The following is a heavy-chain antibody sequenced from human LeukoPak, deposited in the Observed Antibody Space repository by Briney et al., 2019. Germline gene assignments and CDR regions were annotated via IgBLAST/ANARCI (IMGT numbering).Heavy chain of an antibody. CDR1: GYTSTGYY. Sequence: ASVKVSCKASGYTSTGYYMHWVRQAPGQGLEWMGWINPNSGGTNYAQKFQGRVTMTRDTSISTAYMELSRLRSDDTAVYYCARGGPTQNYDFWSGYSVSYFDYWGQGTLVTVSS. CDR3: ARGGPTQNYDFWSGYSVSYFDY. J-gene: IGHJ4*02. D-gene: IGHD3-3*01. V-gene: IGHV1-2*02. CDR2: INPNSGGT.